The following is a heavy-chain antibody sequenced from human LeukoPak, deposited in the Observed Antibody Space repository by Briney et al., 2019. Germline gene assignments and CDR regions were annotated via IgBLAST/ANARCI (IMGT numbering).Heavy chain of an antibody. CDR1: GFTFSSYG. V-gene: IGHV3-30*18. Sequence: PGGSLRLSCAASGFTFSSYGMHWVRQAPGKGLEWVAVISYDGSNKYYADSVKGRFTISRDNSKNTLYLQMNSLRAEDTAVYYCAKGSAAGTVDDAFDSWGQGTMVTVST. D-gene: IGHD6-13*01. CDR3: AKGSAAGTVDDAFDS. CDR2: ISYDGSNK. J-gene: IGHJ3*02.